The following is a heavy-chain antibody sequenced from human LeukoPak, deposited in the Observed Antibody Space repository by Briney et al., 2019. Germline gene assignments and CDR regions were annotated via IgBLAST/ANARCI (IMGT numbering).Heavy chain of an antibody. J-gene: IGHJ4*02. CDR3: ARFKLPSGSGWPGGFDY. D-gene: IGHD6-19*01. CDR1: GGSISSSSYY. V-gene: IGHV4-39*07. CDR2: IYYSGST. Sequence: SETLSLTCTVSGGSISSSSYYWGWIRQPPGKGLEWIGSIYYSGSTNYNPSLKSRVTISVDTSKNQFSLKLSSVTAADTAVYYCARFKLPSGSGWPGGFDYWGQGTLVTVSS.